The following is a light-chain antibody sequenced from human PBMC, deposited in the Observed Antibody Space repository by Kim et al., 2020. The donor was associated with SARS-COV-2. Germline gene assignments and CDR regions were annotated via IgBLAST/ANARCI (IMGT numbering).Light chain of an antibody. V-gene: IGLV2-14*03. J-gene: IGLJ1*01. Sequence: QSVVTQPASVSGSPGQSITISCTGTSSDVGSYNYVSWYQQHPGKAPKLMIYAVSNRPSGVSNRFSGSKSGNTASLTISGLQAEDEADYYCSSYTRSSTNYVFGTGTNVTVL. CDR3: SSYTRSSTNYV. CDR1: SSDVGSYNY. CDR2: AVS.